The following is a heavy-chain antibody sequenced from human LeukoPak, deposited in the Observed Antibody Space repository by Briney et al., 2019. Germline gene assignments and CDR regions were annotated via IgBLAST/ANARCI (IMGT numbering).Heavy chain of an antibody. CDR2: ISGSGTIT. D-gene: IGHD6-19*01. CDR1: GFTFSNYG. V-gene: IGHV3-23*01. CDR3: AKNLTVAGTLFDF. J-gene: IGHJ4*02. Sequence: PGGSLRLSCTASGFTFSNYGMSWVRQAPGKGLDWVSAISGSGTITYYADSVKGRFTISRDNSKNTLYLQMNSLRADDTAVYYCAKNLTVAGTLFDFWAQGTLVTVSS.